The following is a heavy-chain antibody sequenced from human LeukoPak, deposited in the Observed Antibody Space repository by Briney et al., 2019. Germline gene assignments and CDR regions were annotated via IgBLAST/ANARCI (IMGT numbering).Heavy chain of an antibody. CDR2: ISSNGGST. CDR3: ARGCSGGSCYVY. V-gene: IGHV3-64*01. CDR1: GFTFSSYA. D-gene: IGHD2-15*01. Sequence: PGGSLRLSCAASGFTFSSYAMHWVRQAPEKGLEYVSAISSNGGSTYYANSVKGRFTISRDNSKNTLYLQMGSLRAEDMAVYYCARGCSGGSCYVYWGQGTLVTVSS. J-gene: IGHJ4*02.